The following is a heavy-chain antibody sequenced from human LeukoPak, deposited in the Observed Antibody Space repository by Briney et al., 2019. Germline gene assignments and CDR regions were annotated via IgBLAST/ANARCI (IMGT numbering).Heavy chain of an antibody. J-gene: IGHJ4*02. V-gene: IGHV3-23*01. CDR1: GFTFSGYW. D-gene: IGHD1-26*01. Sequence: PGGSLRLSCAASGFTFSGYWMHWVRQVPGKGLEWVSAISGSGGSTYYADSVKGRFTISRDNSKNTLYLQMNSLRAEDTAVYYCAKALSGSYPDYFDYWGQGTLVTVSS. CDR2: ISGSGGST. CDR3: AKALSGSYPDYFDY.